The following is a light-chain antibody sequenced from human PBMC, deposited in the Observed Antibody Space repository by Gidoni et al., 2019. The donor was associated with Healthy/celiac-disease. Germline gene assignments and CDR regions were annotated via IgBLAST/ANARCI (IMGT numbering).Light chain of an antibody. Sequence: EIVMTQSPATLSVSPGERATLSCSASQSVSSNLAWYQQKPGQAPRLLIYGASTRATGIPARFSGSGSGTEFTLTISSLQSEDFAVYYCQQYNNWWTFXQXTKVEIK. CDR3: QQYNNWWT. J-gene: IGKJ1*01. V-gene: IGKV3-15*01. CDR2: GAS. CDR1: QSVSSN.